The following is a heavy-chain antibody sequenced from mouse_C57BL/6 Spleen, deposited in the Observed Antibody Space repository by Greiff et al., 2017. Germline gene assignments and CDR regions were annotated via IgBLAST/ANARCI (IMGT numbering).Heavy chain of an antibody. CDR2: ISYDGSN. V-gene: IGHV3-6*01. CDR1: GYSITSGYY. CDR3: ARDGNSVDWYFDV. J-gene: IGHJ1*03. D-gene: IGHD2-1*01. Sequence: EVQLQESGPGLVKPSQSLSLTCSVTGYSITSGYYWNWLRQFPGNKLEWMGYISYDGSNNYNPSLKNRISITRATSKNQLFLKLKSVTTEDTATYYCARDGNSVDWYFDVWGTGTTVTVSS.